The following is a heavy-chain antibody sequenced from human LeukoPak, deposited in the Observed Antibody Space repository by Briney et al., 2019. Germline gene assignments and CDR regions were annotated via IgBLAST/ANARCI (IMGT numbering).Heavy chain of an antibody. CDR1: GYSFSNYW. D-gene: IGHD6-13*01. J-gene: IGHJ4*02. V-gene: IGHV5-51*01. CDR2: IYPGEYDI. Sequence: GESLKISCKGSGYSFSNYWIGWVRQMPGKGLEWMGIIYPGEYDIRYSPSFQGQVTISADKSISTAYLQWSSLKASDTAMYYCARLISSSSWYGADYWGQGTLVTVSS. CDR3: ARLISSSSWYGADY.